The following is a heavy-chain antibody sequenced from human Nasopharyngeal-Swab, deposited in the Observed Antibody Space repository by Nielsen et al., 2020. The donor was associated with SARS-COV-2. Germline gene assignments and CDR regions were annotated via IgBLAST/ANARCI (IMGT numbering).Heavy chain of an antibody. Sequence: SETLSLTCTVSGGSISSYYWSWIRQPPGKGLEWIGYIYYSGSTNYNPSLKSRVTISVDTPKNQFSLKLSSVTAADTAVYYCARWFPRYYYYGMDVWGQGTTVTVSS. CDR2: IYYSGST. D-gene: IGHD3-10*01. CDR3: ARWFPRYYYYGMDV. J-gene: IGHJ6*02. CDR1: GGSISSYY. V-gene: IGHV4-59*01.